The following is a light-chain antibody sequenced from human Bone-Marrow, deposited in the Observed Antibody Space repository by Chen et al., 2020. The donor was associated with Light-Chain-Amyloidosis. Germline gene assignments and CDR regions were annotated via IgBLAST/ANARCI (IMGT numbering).Light chain of an antibody. CDR3: QQTYNAPG. CDR2: SAS. Sequence: DIQMTQSPSSLSASVGDRVTMTCRASQSISNYLNWSQQRPGKAPKLLIHSASTLQSGVPSRFSGSGLGTDFTLTISRPQPEDFASDYCQQTYNAPGFGPGTTVDI. V-gene: IGKV1-39*01. CDR1: QSISNY. J-gene: IGKJ3*01.